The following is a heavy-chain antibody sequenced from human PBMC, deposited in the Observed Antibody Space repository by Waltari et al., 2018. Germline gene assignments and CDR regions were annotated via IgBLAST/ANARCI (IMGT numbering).Heavy chain of an antibody. CDR2: IYYSGST. D-gene: IGHD3-22*01. Sequence: QVQLQESGPGLVKPSETLSLTCTVSGGSISSYYWSWIRQPPGKGLEWIGYIYYSGSTNYNPSLKRRVTISVDTSKNQFSLKLSSVTAADTAVYYCARARYYDSSSYYYYYYMDVWGKGTTVTVSS. J-gene: IGHJ6*03. CDR3: ARARYYDSSSYYYYYYMDV. V-gene: IGHV4-59*01. CDR1: GGSISSYY.